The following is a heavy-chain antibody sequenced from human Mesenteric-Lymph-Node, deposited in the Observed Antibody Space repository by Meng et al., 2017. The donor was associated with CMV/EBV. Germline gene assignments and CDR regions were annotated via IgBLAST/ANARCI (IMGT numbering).Heavy chain of an antibody. CDR2: MNPNSGNT. D-gene: IGHD2-21*01. CDR1: GYTFTSYD. CDR3: ARFCGGDCYSDY. Sequence: ASVKVSCKASGYTFTSYDINWVRQATGQGLEWMGWMNPNSGNTGYAQKFQGRVTMTRKTSISTAYMELSSLRSEDTAVYYCARFCGGDCYSDYWGQGTLVTVSS. J-gene: IGHJ4*02. V-gene: IGHV1-8*01.